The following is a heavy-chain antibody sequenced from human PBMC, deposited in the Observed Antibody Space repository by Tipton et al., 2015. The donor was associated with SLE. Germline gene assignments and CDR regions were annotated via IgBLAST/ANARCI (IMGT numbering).Heavy chain of an antibody. J-gene: IGHJ4*02. CDR2: VYRSGET. V-gene: IGHV4-61*09. CDR1: GGSMSTDSYY. CDR3: ARASGDY. Sequence: TLSLTCTVSGGSMSTDSYYWSWIRQPAGKGLEWIGHVYRSGETNYNPSLRGRVTMSVDTSKNQLSLRLGSVTAADTAVYYCARASGDYWGQGTLVTVSS. D-gene: IGHD6-25*01.